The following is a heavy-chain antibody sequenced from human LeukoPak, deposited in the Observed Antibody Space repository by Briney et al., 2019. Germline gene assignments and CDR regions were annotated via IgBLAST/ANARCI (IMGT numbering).Heavy chain of an antibody. J-gene: IGHJ3*02. CDR1: GFTFSSYW. V-gene: IGHV3-7*01. CDR3: ARDFGYYDSSGSNDAFDI. D-gene: IGHD3-22*01. Sequence: PGGSLRLSCAASGFTFSSYWMSWVRQAPGKGLEWVANIKQDGSEKYYVDSVKGRFTISRDNAKNSLYLQMNSLRAEDTAVYYCARDFGYYDSSGSNDAFDIWGQGTMVTVSS. CDR2: IKQDGSEK.